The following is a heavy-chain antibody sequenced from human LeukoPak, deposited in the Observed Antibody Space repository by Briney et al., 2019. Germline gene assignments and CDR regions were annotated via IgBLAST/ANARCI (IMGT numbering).Heavy chain of an antibody. D-gene: IGHD1-1*01. V-gene: IGHV4-59*11. Sequence: SETLSLTCTVSGGSISSHYWSWIRQPPGKGLEWIGYIFYSGSTNYNPSLKSRVTVSVDTSKNQFSLKLRSVTASDTAVYYCVRAVQLERPPPLIGYYYMDVWGKGTTVTVSS. CDR1: GGSISSHY. CDR2: IFYSGST. J-gene: IGHJ6*03. CDR3: VRAVQLERPPPLIGYYYMDV.